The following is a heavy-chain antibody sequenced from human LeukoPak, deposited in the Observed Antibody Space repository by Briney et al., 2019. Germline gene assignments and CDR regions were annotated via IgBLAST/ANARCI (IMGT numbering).Heavy chain of an antibody. CDR2: IYYSGST. CDR3: ARHSSSSWYGFDY. V-gene: IGHV4-59*08. J-gene: IGHJ4*02. D-gene: IGHD6-13*01. Sequence: SETLSLTCTVSGGSISSYYWSRIRQPPGKGLEWIGYIYYSGSTNYNPSLKSRVTISVDTSKNQFSLKLSSVTAADTAVYYCARHSSSSWYGFDYWGQGTLVTVSS. CDR1: GGSISSYY.